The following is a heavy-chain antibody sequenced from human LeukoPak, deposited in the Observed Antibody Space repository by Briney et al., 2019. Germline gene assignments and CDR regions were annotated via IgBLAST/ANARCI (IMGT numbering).Heavy chain of an antibody. CDR3: AKDMSSSRPDAFDI. CDR2: ISWNSGSI. J-gene: IGHJ3*02. CDR1: GFTFSSYA. Sequence: PGGSLRLSCAASGFTFSSYAMHWVRQAPGKGLEWVSGISWNSGSIGYADSVKGRFTISRDNAKNSLYLQMNSLRAEDTALYYCAKDMSSSRPDAFDIWGQGTMVTVSS. V-gene: IGHV3-9*01. D-gene: IGHD6-13*01.